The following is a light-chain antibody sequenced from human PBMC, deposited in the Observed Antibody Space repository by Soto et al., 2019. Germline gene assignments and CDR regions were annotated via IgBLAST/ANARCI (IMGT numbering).Light chain of an antibody. CDR1: QSISSL. CDR3: QQYNSYPLT. V-gene: IGKV1-5*03. J-gene: IGKJ5*01. Sequence: DIQMTQSPSTLSASVGDRVTITCRASQSISSLLAWYQQKPGRAPTLLMYKASNLESGVPSRFSGSGSGTEFTLTISSLQPDDFATYYCQQYNSYPLTFGQGTRLEIK. CDR2: KAS.